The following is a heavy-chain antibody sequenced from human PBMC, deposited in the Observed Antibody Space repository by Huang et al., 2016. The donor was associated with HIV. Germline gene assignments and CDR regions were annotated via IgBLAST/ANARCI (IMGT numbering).Heavy chain of an antibody. CDR3: ARHPPVVGVLSFGVPHPRPSYYFDI. Sequence: QLQLQESGPGLVKPSETLSLTCTVSGGSTRIDFFWGWFSPAPGKGRRWIGSVYYGGKPSATPPRNSRVNVSMGRSNNQSALNRNAVSAADTAVDFCARHPPVVGVLSFGVPHPRPSYYFDIWGQGTLLTVSS. V-gene: IGHV4-39*01. CDR1: GGSTRIDFF. CDR2: VYYGGKP. D-gene: IGHD3-10*01. J-gene: IGHJ4*02.